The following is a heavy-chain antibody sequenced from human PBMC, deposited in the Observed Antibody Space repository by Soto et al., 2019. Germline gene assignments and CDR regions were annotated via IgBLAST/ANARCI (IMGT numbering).Heavy chain of an antibody. D-gene: IGHD3-10*01. V-gene: IGHV3-23*01. CDR2: ISVSSDNT. Sequence: EVQLLESGGGLVQPGGSLRLSCAASGFTFSNYAMNWVRQAPGKGLEWVSGISVSSDNTFYADSVKGRFTISRDNSKSTLFLQMNSLRAEDTALYYCAKDSDTKRGPDYWGQVTLVTVSS. CDR1: GFTFSNYA. CDR3: AKDSDTKRGPDY. J-gene: IGHJ4*02.